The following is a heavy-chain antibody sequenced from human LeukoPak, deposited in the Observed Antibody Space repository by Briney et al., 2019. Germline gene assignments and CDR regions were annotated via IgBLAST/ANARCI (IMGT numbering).Heavy chain of an antibody. CDR2: IFYSGST. Sequence: SETLSLTCTVSSGSITDYHWSWIRQPPGKGLEWIGHIFYSGSTNYNASLKRRVTISLDTSKSQFSLEVTSVTAADTAMYYCARHSLEWELLGNDAFDIWGQGTMVTVS. V-gene: IGHV4-59*08. CDR1: SGSITDYH. J-gene: IGHJ3*02. D-gene: IGHD1-26*01. CDR3: ARHSLEWELLGNDAFDI.